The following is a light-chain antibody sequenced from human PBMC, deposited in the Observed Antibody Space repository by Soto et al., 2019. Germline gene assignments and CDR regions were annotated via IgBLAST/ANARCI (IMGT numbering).Light chain of an antibody. CDR1: QNIDNK. CDR2: NAV. V-gene: IGKV3-15*01. Sequence: EIVLTQSPATLSVSPGERATLSCRASQNIDNKLVWYQQKPGQAPSLLLSNAVTRAPGIPARFSGSGFGTEFTLTISSLQPEDFAIYYCQQYKSWWPITFGQGTRLEI. J-gene: IGKJ5*01. CDR3: QQYKSWWPIT.